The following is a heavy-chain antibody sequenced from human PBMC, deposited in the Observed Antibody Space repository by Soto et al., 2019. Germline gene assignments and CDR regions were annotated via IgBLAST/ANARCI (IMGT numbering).Heavy chain of an antibody. CDR1: GFTFDDYA. V-gene: IGHV3-9*01. Sequence: RLSCAASGFTFDDYAMHWVRQAPGKGLEWVSGISWNSGSIGYADSVKGRFTISRDNAKNSLYLQMNSLRAEDTALYYCAKSVNYYGMDVWGQGTTVTVSS. J-gene: IGHJ6*02. CDR3: AKSVNYYGMDV. CDR2: ISWNSGSI.